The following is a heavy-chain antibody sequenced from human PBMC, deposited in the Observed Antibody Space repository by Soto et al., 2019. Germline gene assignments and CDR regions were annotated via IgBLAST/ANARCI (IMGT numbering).Heavy chain of an antibody. V-gene: IGHV4-39*01. Sequence: HLQLQESGPGLVKPSETLSLTCAVSGGSITSSGFWWGWIRQPPGKGLEWIATIYDTGSTFYNPSLRSRVTITEDTSKNQFALKLNSVTAAYTAVYYCPKRAYGDPFDHWGQGTLVTVSS. CDR3: PKRAYGDPFDH. J-gene: IGHJ5*02. CDR1: GGSITSSGFW. CDR2: IYDTGST. D-gene: IGHD4-17*01.